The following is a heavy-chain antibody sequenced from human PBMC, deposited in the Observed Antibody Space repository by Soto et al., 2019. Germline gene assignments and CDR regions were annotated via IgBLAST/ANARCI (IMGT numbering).Heavy chain of an antibody. CDR3: VRDDRWAFDF. CDR2: ISIGSGSI. CDR1: GFSFSNYA. D-gene: IGHD3-22*01. J-gene: IGHJ3*01. V-gene: IGHV3-48*02. Sequence: EVQLVESGGGLVQPGGSRRVSCAASGFSFSNYAMNWVRQAPGKVLEWVSYISIGSGSIFYADSVKGRFTISRDDAKNSLYMQMNTLRDEDTAVYYCVRDDRWAFDFWGQGTMVTVSS.